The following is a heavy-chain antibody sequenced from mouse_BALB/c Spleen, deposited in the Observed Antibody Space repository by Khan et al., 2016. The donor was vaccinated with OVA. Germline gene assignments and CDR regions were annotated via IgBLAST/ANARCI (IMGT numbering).Heavy chain of an antibody. V-gene: IGHV1-5*01. D-gene: IGHD1-1*02. CDR2: IYPGNSDT. Sequence: VQLQQSVTVLARPGASVKMSCKASGYTFTSYWMHWVKQRPGQGLEWIGAIYPGNSDTSYNQKFKGKAKLTTVTSTSTAYMELSSLTNDDSAVYYCTRSGNWYFDVWGAGTTVTVSS. J-gene: IGHJ1*01. CDR1: GYTFTSYW. CDR3: TRSGNWYFDV.